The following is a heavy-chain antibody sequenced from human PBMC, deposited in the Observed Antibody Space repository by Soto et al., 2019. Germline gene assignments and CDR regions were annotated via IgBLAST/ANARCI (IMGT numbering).Heavy chain of an antibody. V-gene: IGHV2-5*02. CDR3: AQRRGALLTGHYYFDF. D-gene: IGHD3-9*01. CDR1: GFSLNTRGVG. CDR2: ISWDGEK. J-gene: IGHJ4*02. Sequence: QITLKESGPTLVKPTQTLTLTCTFSGFSLNTRGVGVGWIRQPPGKALEWLALISWDGEKRYRPSLKTRLTVTKDTSQPQVVLTMTNMDPVDTATYYCAQRRGALLTGHYYFDFWGQGTLVTVSS.